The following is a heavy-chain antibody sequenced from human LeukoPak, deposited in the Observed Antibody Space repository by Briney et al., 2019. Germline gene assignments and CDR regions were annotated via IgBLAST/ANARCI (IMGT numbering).Heavy chain of an antibody. CDR1: GYTFTGHY. J-gene: IGHJ6*04. D-gene: IGHD3-10*01. Sequence: GASVKVSCKASGYTFTGHYMHWVRQAPGQGLEWMGWINPNSGGTNYAQKFQGWVTMTRDTSISTAYMELSRLRSDDTAVYYCARGDILWSEDYYYYGMDVWGKGTTVTVSS. V-gene: IGHV1-2*04. CDR3: ARGDILWSEDYYYYGMDV. CDR2: INPNSGGT.